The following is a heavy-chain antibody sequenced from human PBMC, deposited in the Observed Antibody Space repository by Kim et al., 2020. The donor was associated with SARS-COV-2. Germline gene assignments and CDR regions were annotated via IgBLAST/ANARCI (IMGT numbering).Heavy chain of an antibody. CDR2: ISSDGSSI. J-gene: IGHJ4*02. V-gene: IGHV3-74*01. D-gene: IGHD6-25*01. CDR1: GFTFSSYR. Sequence: GGSLRLSCAASGFTFSSYRMNWVRQAPGKGLVWVSSISSDGSSIIYADSVKGRFTISRDNAKNTLYLQMNSLRADDTAVYYCARGLTRRSAGAANYWGQGTLVTVSS. CDR3: ARGLTRRSAGAANY.